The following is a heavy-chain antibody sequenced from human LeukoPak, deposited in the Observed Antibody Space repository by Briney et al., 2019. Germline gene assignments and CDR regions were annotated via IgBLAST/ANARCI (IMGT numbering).Heavy chain of an antibody. CDR2: IESDGSST. J-gene: IGHJ4*02. Sequence: GGSLRLSCAASGFTFSNYWMHWVRQAPGKGLVWVSRIESDGSSTTYADFVKGRFTISRDNAKKMLYLQMTSLTVEDTAVYYCARDHPDSWGQGTLVTVSS. CDR3: ARDHPDS. V-gene: IGHV3-74*01. CDR1: GFTFSNYW.